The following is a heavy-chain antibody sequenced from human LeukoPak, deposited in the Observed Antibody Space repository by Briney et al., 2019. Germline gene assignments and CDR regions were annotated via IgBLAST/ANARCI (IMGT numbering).Heavy chain of an antibody. D-gene: IGHD6-6*01. CDR3: ARLRDHSPSSPFDY. V-gene: IGHV4-38-2*01. CDR2: IYHSGST. Sequence: PSETLSLTCAVSGYSIINGYFWGWIWQPPGKGLEWIGSIYHSGSTYHNPSLKSRVTISVDTSKNQFSLKVNSVTAADTAVYYCARLRDHSPSSPFDYWGQGTLVTVSS. CDR1: GYSIINGYF. J-gene: IGHJ4*02.